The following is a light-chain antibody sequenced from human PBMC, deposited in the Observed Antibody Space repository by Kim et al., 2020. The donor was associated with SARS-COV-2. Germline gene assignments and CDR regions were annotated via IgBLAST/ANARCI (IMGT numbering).Light chain of an antibody. V-gene: IGLV1-44*01. CDR1: SSNIGNNT. Sequence: GQGVTISCPVSSSNIGNNTVNWYKRLPGTAPRLLIYSNDERPSGVPDRFSGSKSGTSASLAISGLQSEDEANYYCAAWDDSLNGWVFGGGTQLTVL. CDR2: SND. J-gene: IGLJ3*02. CDR3: AAWDDSLNGWV.